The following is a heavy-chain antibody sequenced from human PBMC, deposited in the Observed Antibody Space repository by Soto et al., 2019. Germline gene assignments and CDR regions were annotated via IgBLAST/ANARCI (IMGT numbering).Heavy chain of an antibody. J-gene: IGHJ5*02. CDR1: VDSISCGGYY. CDR3: ARALKGLDPQKSNWFDP. D-gene: IGHD6-19*01. V-gene: IGHV4-31*03. CDR2: IYYSGST. Sequence: SETLSLTCTVSVDSISCGGYYWICIRHHPGKGLEWIGYIYYSGSTYYNPSLKSRVTISVDTSKNQFSLKLSSVTAADTAVYYCARALKGLDPQKSNWFDPWGQGTLVT.